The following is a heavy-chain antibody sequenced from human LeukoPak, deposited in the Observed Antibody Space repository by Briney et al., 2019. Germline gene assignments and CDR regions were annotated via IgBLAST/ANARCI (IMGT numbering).Heavy chain of an antibody. J-gene: IGHJ4*02. D-gene: IGHD6-19*01. CDR3: AKTTTGYSSGRYPGWPVDY. CDR2: IFGSGGSA. CDR1: GFTVSSNY. V-gene: IGHV3-23*01. Sequence: GGSLRLSCAASGFTVSSNYMSWVRQAPGKGLEWVSGIFGSGGSAHYADSVKGRFTISRDNSKNTVYLQMDSLRVEDTAVYYCAKTTTGYSSGRYPGWPVDYWGQGTLVIVSS.